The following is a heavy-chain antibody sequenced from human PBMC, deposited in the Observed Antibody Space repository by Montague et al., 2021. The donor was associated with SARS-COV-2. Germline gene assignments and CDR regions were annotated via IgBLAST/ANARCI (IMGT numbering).Heavy chain of an antibody. CDR1: GGSISSDD. CDR3: ARTYYYGSVVWFDP. V-gene: IGHV4-59*08. D-gene: IGHD3-10*01. J-gene: IGHJ5*02. CDR2: IYYSGST. Sequence: SETLSLTCTVSGGSISSDDWSWSRQPPGKGLEWMGYIYYSGSTNYNPSLNSRVTISVDTSKNKFSLKLSSVTAAATAVYYCARTYYYGSVVWFDPWGQGTLVTVSS.